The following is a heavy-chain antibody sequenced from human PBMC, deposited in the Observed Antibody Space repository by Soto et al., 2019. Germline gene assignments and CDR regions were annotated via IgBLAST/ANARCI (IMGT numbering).Heavy chain of an antibody. V-gene: IGHV4-31*03. D-gene: IGHD3-22*01. CDR1: GGSISSGGYY. CDR3: ASYRVDYYDSSGYPYFDFDY. J-gene: IGHJ4*02. CDR2: IYYSGST. Sequence: SETLSLTCTVSGGSISSGGYYRSWIRQHPGKGLEWIGYIYYSGSTYYNPSLKSRVTISVDTSKNQFSLKLSSVTAADTAVYYCASYRVDYYDSSGYPYFDFDYWGQGTLVTISS.